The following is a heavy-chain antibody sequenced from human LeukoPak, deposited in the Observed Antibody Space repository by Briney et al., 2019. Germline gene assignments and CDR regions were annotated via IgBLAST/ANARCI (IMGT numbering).Heavy chain of an antibody. CDR1: GFTFSSYA. Sequence: PGRSLRLSCAASGFTFSSYAMHWVRQAPGKGLEWVAVISYDGSNKYYADSVKGRFTISRDNSKNTLYLQMNSLRAEDTAVYYCARAPRYGDSFDYWGQGTLVTVSS. D-gene: IGHD4-17*01. CDR3: ARAPRYGDSFDY. J-gene: IGHJ4*02. V-gene: IGHV3-30*14. CDR2: ISYDGSNK.